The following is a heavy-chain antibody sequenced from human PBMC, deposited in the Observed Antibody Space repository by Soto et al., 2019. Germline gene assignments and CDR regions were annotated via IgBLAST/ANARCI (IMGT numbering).Heavy chain of an antibody. CDR2: IYSSGST. Sequence: PSETLSLTCIVSGGSISPHYCTWIRQAAGKGLEWIGRIYSSGSTNYNPSLKSRVTISVDTSKNQFSLKLSSVTAADTAVYYCARGGYSGSYYPYYYYGMDVWGQGTTVTVSS. CDR3: ARGGYSGSYYPYYYYGMDV. CDR1: GGSISPHY. V-gene: IGHV4-4*07. J-gene: IGHJ6*02. D-gene: IGHD1-26*01.